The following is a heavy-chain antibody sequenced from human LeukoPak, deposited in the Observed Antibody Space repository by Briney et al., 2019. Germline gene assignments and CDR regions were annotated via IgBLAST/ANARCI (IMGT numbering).Heavy chain of an antibody. CDR1: GGSISSYY. J-gene: IGHJ3*02. D-gene: IGHD7-27*01. Sequence: SETLSHTCTVSGGSISSYYWSWIRQPPGKGLEWIGYIYYSGSTNYNPSLKSRVTISVDTSKNQFSLKLSSVTAADTAVYYCARGKLGMEAFDIWGQGTMVTVSS. CDR3: ARGKLGMEAFDI. V-gene: IGHV4-59*01. CDR2: IYYSGST.